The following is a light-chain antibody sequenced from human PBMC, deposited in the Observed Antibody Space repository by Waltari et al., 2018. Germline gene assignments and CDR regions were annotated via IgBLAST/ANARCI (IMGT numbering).Light chain of an antibody. CDR3: QTWGTGIWV. J-gene: IGLJ3*02. Sequence: QLVLTQSPSASASLGASVKITCTLSSGHSSNVVAWHQQQPEKGPRYLMKVNSDGSHSKGDGIPDLFSGSSSGAERYLTISSLQSDEEVDYYCQTWGTGIWVFGGGTRLTVL. V-gene: IGLV4-69*01. CDR2: VNSDGSH. CDR1: SGHSSNV.